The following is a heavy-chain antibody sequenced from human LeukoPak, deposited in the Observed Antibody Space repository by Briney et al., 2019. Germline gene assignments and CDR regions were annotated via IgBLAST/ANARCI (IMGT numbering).Heavy chain of an antibody. J-gene: IGHJ5*02. CDR2: IIAIFGTA. CDR3: AVKGSSDYGDYVWWFAP. Sequence: SVRVSYKASGGTFISYAMSGVRQAPGQGGEGMGGIIAIFGTANYSQKFQGRVTLTPDESTSTAFMALSSLRSEHTAVYYCAVKGSSDYGDYVWWFAPWGQGTLVTVSS. CDR1: GGTFISYA. V-gene: IGHV1-69*01. D-gene: IGHD4-17*01.